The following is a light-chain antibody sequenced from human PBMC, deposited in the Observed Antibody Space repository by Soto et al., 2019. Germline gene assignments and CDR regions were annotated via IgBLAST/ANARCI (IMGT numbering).Light chain of an antibody. J-gene: IGKJ1*01. V-gene: IGKV3-20*01. CDR1: LSVSSSY. CDR2: GAS. CDR3: QQYGSSPVT. Sequence: DILFTQSPGTLSCSPGERATLSCRASLSVSSSYLAWYQQKPGQAPRLLIYGASSRATGIPDRFSGSGSGTDFTLTISRLEPEYFAVYYCQQYGSSPVTFGQGTKVDMK.